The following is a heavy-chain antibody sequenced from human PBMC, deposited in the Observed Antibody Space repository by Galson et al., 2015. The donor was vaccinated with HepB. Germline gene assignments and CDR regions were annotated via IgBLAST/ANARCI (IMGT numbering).Heavy chain of an antibody. D-gene: IGHD3-10*01. J-gene: IGHJ6*02. CDR3: ARDLIRDSGSYYYGMDV. CDR2: ISSSDNYM. V-gene: IGHV3-21*01. Sequence: VRQAPGEGLEWVASISSSDNYMLYADSLKGRITISRDNAKNSLYPQMNSLRAEDTAVYYCARDLIRDSGSYYYGMDVWGQGTTVTVSS.